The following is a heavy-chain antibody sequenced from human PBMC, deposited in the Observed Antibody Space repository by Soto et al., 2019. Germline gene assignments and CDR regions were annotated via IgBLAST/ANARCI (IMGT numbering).Heavy chain of an antibody. J-gene: IGHJ4*02. D-gene: IGHD6-13*01. V-gene: IGHV1-69*01. CDR1: GGTFSSYA. Sequence: VQLVQSGAEVKKPGSSVKVSCKASGGTFSSYAISWVRQAPGQGLEWMGGIIPIFGTANYAQKLQGRVTITADDSTSTAYMELSSMRSEDKAVYYCARVPSGHQLPFDYWGQGALVTVSS. CDR2: IIPIFGTA. CDR3: ARVPSGHQLPFDY.